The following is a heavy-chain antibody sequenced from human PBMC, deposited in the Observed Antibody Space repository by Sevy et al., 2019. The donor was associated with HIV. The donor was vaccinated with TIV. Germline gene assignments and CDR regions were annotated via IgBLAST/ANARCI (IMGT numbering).Heavy chain of an antibody. CDR2: IYYSGST. V-gene: IGHV4-39*01. D-gene: IGHD3-10*02. CDR1: GGSISSSSYY. J-gene: IGHJ4*02. Sequence: SETLSLTCTVSGGSISSSSYYWGWIRQPPGKGLEWIGSIYYSGSTYYHPSLKSRVTISVDTSKNQFSLKLSSVTAADTAVYYCARHTRGCSGSYQRDFDYWGQGTLVTVSS. CDR3: ARHTRGCSGSYQRDFDY.